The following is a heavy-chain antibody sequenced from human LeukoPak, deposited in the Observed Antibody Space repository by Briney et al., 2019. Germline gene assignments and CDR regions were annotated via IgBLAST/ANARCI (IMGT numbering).Heavy chain of an antibody. D-gene: IGHD6-13*01. V-gene: IGHV3-7*04. J-gene: IGHJ4*02. Sequence: PGGSLRRSCAASGFTFSSFWMSWVRQAPGKGLEWVASIKHDGSGKYYVDSVKGRFTISRDNAKNSLFLQMDSLRAEDTAVYYCARTVQLGDYWGQGTLVTVSS. CDR2: IKHDGSGK. CDR1: GFTFSSFW. CDR3: ARTVQLGDY.